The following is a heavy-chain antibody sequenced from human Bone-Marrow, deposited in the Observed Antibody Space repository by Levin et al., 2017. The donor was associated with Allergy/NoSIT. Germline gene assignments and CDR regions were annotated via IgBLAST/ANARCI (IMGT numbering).Heavy chain of an antibody. D-gene: IGHD3-10*01. CDR2: ISESGDTT. CDR1: GFTFSSYP. CDR3: AKDGPTAGDY. J-gene: IGHJ4*02. Sequence: AGGSLRLSCAASGFTFSSYPMSWVRQAPGKGLEWVSAISESGDTTYYADYVKGRFTISRDNSKNTLYLQMNSLRADDTAVYYCAKDGPTAGDYWGQGTLVTVSS. V-gene: IGHV3-23*01.